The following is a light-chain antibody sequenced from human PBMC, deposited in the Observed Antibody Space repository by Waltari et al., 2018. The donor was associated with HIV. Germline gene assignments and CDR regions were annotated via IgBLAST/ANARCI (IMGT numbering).Light chain of an antibody. CDR1: QSISTY. CDR2: AAS. Sequence: DIQMTQSPSSLSASIGDRVTITCRASQSISTYLNWYQQKPGKAPKLLIYAASNLQSGVPSRFSGSGSGTDFTLTVVSLQPEDFVAYYCQQSYSVSPTFGGGTKVEIK. CDR3: QQSYSVSPT. J-gene: IGKJ4*01. V-gene: IGKV1-39*01.